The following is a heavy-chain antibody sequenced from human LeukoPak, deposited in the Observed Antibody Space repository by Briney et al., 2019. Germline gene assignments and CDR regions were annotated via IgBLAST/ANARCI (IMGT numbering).Heavy chain of an antibody. CDR3: AKATHRQWLHFDY. CDR1: GFTFDDYA. V-gene: IGHV3-9*01. CDR2: ISWNSGSI. J-gene: IGHJ4*02. Sequence: QPGGSLRLSCAASGFTFDDYAMHWVRQAPGKGLEWVSGISWNSGSIGYADSVKGRFTISRDNAKNSLYLQMNSLRAEDTALYYCAKATHRQWLHFDYWGQGTLVTVSS. D-gene: IGHD6-19*01.